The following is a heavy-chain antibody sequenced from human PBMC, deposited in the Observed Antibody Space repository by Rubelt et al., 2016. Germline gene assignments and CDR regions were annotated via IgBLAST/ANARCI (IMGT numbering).Heavy chain of an antibody. D-gene: IGHD5-24*01. Sequence: VQLVQSGAEVKKPGASVKVSCKASGYTFTSYGISWVRQAPGQGLEWMGWISAYNGNTNYAQKPKGRVTMTTDTSTRTAYMGLRSLRSDDTAVYYCARRDGYNWDDAFDIWGQGTMVTVSS. CDR2: ISAYNGNT. CDR1: GYTFTSYG. V-gene: IGHV1-18*01. CDR3: ARRDGYNWDDAFDI. J-gene: IGHJ3*02.